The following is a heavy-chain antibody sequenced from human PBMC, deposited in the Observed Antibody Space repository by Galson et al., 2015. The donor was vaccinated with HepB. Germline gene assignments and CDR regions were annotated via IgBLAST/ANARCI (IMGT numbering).Heavy chain of an antibody. CDR3: AKDGDYYDSSGYYYWRYYYYYMDV. D-gene: IGHD3-22*01. J-gene: IGHJ6*03. CDR2: ISGSGGST. CDR1: GFTFSSYA. V-gene: IGHV3-23*01. Sequence: SLRLSCAASGFTFSSYAMSWVRQAPGKGLEWVSAISGSGGSTYYADSVKGRFTISRDNSKNTLYLQMNSLRAEDTAVYYCAKDGDYYDSSGYYYWRYYYYYMDVWGKGTTVTVSS.